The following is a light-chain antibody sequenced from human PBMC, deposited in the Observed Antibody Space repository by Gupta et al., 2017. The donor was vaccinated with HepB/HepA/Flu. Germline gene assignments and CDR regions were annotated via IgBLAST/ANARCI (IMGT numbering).Light chain of an antibody. J-gene: IGLJ2*01. CDR1: SSDVGGYNF. V-gene: IGLV2-11*01. CDR2: DVT. CDR3: CSYAGSYTFV. Sequence: QSALTQPRSVSGSPGPSVTISCTVTSSDVGGYNFLSWYQQHPGKAPKLMIYDVTKRPSGLPDRFAGSNSGTTASITISGLQADDDAYYYCCSYAGSYTFVFGGGTKLTVL.